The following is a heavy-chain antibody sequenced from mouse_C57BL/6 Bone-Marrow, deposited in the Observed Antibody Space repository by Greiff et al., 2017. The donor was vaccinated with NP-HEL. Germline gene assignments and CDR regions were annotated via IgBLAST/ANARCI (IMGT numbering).Heavy chain of an antibody. CDR1: GYTFTSYW. J-gene: IGHJ3*01. Sequence: QVQLQQPGAELVKPGASVKLSCKASGYTFTSYWMQWVKQRPGQGLEWIGEIDPSDSYTNYNQKFKGKATLTVDTSSSTAYMQLSSLTSEDSAVYYCAIFSYGYDGFAYRGEETLVTVSA. CDR2: IDPSDSYT. CDR3: AIFSYGYDGFAY. D-gene: IGHD2-2*01. V-gene: IGHV1-50*01.